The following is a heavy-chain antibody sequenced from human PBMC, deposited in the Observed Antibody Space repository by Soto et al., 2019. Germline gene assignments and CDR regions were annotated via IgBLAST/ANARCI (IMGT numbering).Heavy chain of an antibody. CDR2: IIPILGIA. Sequence: ASVKVSCKASGGTFSSYTISWVRQAPGQGLEWMGRIIPILGIANYAQKFQGRVTITADKSTSTAYMELSSLRSEDTAVYYCARADCGGDCYSPYYYYGMDVWGQGTTVTVSS. CDR3: ARADCGGDCYSPYYYYGMDV. CDR1: GGTFSSYT. D-gene: IGHD2-21*02. V-gene: IGHV1-69*02. J-gene: IGHJ6*02.